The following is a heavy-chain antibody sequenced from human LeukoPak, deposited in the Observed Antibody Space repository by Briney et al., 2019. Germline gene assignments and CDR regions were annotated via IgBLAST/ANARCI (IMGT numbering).Heavy chain of an antibody. CDR2: ISGSGGST. D-gene: IGHD6-19*01. CDR3: AGHSSGWLYLDY. J-gene: IGHJ4*02. Sequence: GGSLRLSCAASGFTFSSYAMSWVRQAPGKGLEWVSAISGSGGSTYYADSVEGRFTISRDNSKNTLYLQMNSLRAEDTAVYYCAGHSSGWLYLDYWGQGTLVTVSS. CDR1: GFTFSSYA. V-gene: IGHV3-23*01.